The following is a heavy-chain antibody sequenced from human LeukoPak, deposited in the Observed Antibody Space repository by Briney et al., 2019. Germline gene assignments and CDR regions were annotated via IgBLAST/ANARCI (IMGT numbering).Heavy chain of an antibody. D-gene: IGHD3-22*01. J-gene: IGHJ4*02. CDR3: ARDPFSGNYYDSSGYYYAD. CDR1: GYTFTSYG. V-gene: IGHV1-18*01. Sequence: ASVKVPCKASGYTFTSYGISWVRQAPGQGLEWMGWISAYNGNTNYAQKLQGRVTMTTDTSTSTAYMELRSLRSDDTAVYYCARDPFSGNYYDSSGYYYADWGQGTLVTVSS. CDR2: ISAYNGNT.